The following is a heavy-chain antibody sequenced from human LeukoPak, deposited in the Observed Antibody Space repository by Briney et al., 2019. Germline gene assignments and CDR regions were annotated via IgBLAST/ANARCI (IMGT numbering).Heavy chain of an antibody. Sequence: GESLKISCKGSGYSFTSYWIGWVRQMPGKSLEGMGIIYPVDSDTRYCPSFQGQVTISADKSISTACLQWSSLKASDTAMYYCARHSYYYDSSGYTPYYYYYMDFWGKGTTVTVSS. CDR3: ARHSYYYDSSGYTPYYYYYMDF. CDR1: GYSFTSYW. CDR2: IYPVDSDT. V-gene: IGHV5-51*01. J-gene: IGHJ6*03. D-gene: IGHD3-22*01.